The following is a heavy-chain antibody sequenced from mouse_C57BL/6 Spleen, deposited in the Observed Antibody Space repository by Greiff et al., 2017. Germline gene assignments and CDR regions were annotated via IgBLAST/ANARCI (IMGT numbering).Heavy chain of an antibody. D-gene: IGHD4-1*01. CDR1: GYTFTSYW. CDR3: ARSGPLGRSFDY. CDR2: IYPTSGRT. V-gene: IGHV1-55*01. Sequence: QVQLQQSGAELVKPGASVKMSCKASGYTFTSYWITWVKQRPGQGLEWIGDIYPTSGRTNYNEKFKSKAILTVDTSSNTAYMQLSSLTSEDSAVFYCARSGPLGRSFDYWGQGTTLTVSS. J-gene: IGHJ2*01.